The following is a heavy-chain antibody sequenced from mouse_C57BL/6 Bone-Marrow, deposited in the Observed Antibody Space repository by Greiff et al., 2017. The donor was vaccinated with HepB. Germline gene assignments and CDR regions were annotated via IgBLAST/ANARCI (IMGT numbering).Heavy chain of an antibody. J-gene: IGHJ2*01. CDR2: IYPGDGDT. CDR3: ARLDDGYPI. Sequence: VQLQESGPELVKPGASVKISCKASGYSFSSSWMNWVKQRPGKGLVWIGRIYPGDGDTNYNGKFKGKATLTADKSSSTAYMQISSLTSEDSAFYFCARLDDGYPIGGQGTTLTVSS. CDR1: GYSFSSSW. V-gene: IGHV1-82*01. D-gene: IGHD2-3*01.